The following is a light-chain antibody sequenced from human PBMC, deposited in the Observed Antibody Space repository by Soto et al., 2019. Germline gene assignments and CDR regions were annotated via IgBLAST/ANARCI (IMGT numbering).Light chain of an antibody. CDR1: KIGSKR. CDR2: DNS. CDR3: QVWDTTGDQPVI. V-gene: IGLV3-21*02. Sequence: SYELTQPPSVSVAPGQTATSTCGGNKIGSKRVHWYQHKPGQAPVLVVHDNSDRPLGIPERFSGSNSGNTATLTIGGVEAGDEADYYCQVWDTTGDQPVIFGGGTKLTVL. J-gene: IGLJ2*01.